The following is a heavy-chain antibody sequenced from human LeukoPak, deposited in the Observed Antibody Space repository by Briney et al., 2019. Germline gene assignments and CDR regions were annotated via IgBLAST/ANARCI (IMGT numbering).Heavy chain of an antibody. Sequence: ASVKVSCKASGYNFTGNYIHWVRQAPGQGLEWMGWIKSSSGATKYAQTFQGRITLTRDTSIRTAYMELRSLRSDDTAVYFCARSLANWGRGTLVTVSS. V-gene: IGHV1-2*02. CDR3: ARSLAN. CDR1: GYNFTGNY. J-gene: IGHJ4*02. CDR2: IKSSSGAT.